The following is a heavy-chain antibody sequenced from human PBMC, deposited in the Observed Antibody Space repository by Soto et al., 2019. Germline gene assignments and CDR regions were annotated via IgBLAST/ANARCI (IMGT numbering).Heavy chain of an antibody. CDR1: GAYVNTGGYY. V-gene: IGHV4-31*03. D-gene: IGHD1-1*01. CDR3: ARAPGNERLDY. CDR2: IYHSGDT. Sequence: QVQLQESGPGLVKPSQTLSLTCTVSGAYVNTGGYYWSWVRQYPGKGLEWIGYIYHSGDTYYNPSLKGRLTISGDTSKNHFSLSLSSVTVADTAVYYCARAPGNERLDYWGQGTLVIVSS. J-gene: IGHJ4*02.